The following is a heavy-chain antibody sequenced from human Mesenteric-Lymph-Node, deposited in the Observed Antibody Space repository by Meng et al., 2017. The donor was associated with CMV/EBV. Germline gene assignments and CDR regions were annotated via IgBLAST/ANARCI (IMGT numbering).Heavy chain of an antibody. D-gene: IGHD3-10*01. CDR3: AKGEHGSGIYSYCSDY. V-gene: IGHV3-30*02. Sequence: GESLKISCAASGLTLSTFGMHWVRQAPGKGLEWVAFIRYDGSNKYYADSVKGRFTISRDNSKNTLYLQMDSLRAEDTAIYYCAKGEHGSGIYSYCSDYWGQGTRVTVSS. J-gene: IGHJ4*02. CDR2: IRYDGSNK. CDR1: GLTLSTFG.